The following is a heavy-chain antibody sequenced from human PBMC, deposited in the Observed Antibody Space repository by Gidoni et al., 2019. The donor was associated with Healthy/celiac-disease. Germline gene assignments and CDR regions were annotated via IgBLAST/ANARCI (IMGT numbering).Heavy chain of an antibody. D-gene: IGHD3-16*01. CDR3: ARASVPLYDYIEFPPPNYGMDV. V-gene: IGHV4-31*03. J-gene: IGHJ6*02. CDR1: VGSISSAGYY. CDR2: IYYSGST. Sequence: QVQLQEPGPGLVKPSQTLSLPCTVSVGSISSAGYYWSWIRQHPGKGLEWIGYIYYSGSTYYNPSLKSRVTISVDTSKNQFSLKLSSVTAADTAVYYCARASVPLYDYIEFPPPNYGMDVWGQGTTVTVSS.